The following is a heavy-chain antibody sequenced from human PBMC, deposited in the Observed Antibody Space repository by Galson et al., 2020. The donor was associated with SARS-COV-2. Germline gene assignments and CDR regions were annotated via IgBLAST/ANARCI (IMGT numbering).Heavy chain of an antibody. Sequence: SETLSLTCTVSGASISSYYWSWIRQPPGKGLEWIGYIYYSGSTNYNPSLKSRVTISADTSKNQFSLKLNSVTAADTAVYYCARKNGSGWPHWYFDLWGRGTLVTVSS. V-gene: IGHV4-59*01. D-gene: IGHD6-19*01. CDR2: IYYSGST. CDR3: ARKNGSGWPHWYFDL. CDR1: GASISSYY. J-gene: IGHJ2*01.